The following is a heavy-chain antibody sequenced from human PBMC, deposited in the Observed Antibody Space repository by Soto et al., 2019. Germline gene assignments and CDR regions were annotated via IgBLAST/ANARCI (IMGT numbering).Heavy chain of an antibody. J-gene: IGHJ6*02. CDR3: ARDRRYCSSTSCYAGSLYYYYGMDV. CDR2: ISYDGSNK. D-gene: IGHD2-2*01. CDR1: GFTFSSYA. V-gene: IGHV3-30-3*01. Sequence: GGSLRLSCAASGFTFSSYAMHWVRQAPGKGLEWVAVISYDGSNKYYADSVKGRFTISRDNSKNTLYLQMNSLRAEDTAVYYCARDRRYCSSTSCYAGSLYYYYGMDVWGQGTTVTVSS.